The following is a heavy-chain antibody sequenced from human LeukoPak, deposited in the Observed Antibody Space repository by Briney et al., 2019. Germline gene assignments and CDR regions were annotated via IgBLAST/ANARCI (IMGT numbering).Heavy chain of an antibody. J-gene: IGHJ4*02. V-gene: IGHV4-31*03. CDR3: ARDSRRQQLGVY. Sequence: SQTLSLTCTVSGGSISSGGYYWSWIRQHPGKGLECLGYIYYSGSTYYNPSLKSRVTISVDTSKNQFSLKLSSVTAADTAVYYCARDSRRQQLGVYWGKGPRVT. CDR1: GGSISSGGYY. CDR2: IYYSGST. D-gene: IGHD6-13*01.